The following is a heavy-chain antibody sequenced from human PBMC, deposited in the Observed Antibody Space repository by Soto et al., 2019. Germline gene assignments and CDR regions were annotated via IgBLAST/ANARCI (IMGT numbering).Heavy chain of an antibody. D-gene: IGHD3-10*01. V-gene: IGHV3-74*01. J-gene: IGHJ4*02. Sequence: EVQLVESGGGLVQPGGSLRLSCAASGFTFSSYWMHWVRQAPGKGLVWVSRINSDGSTTSYADSVKGRFTISRDNAKNTLYLEVNSLRAEDTAVYYCARDWLGGSGSYYEDWGQGTLVTVSS. CDR2: INSDGSTT. CDR1: GFTFSSYW. CDR3: ARDWLGGSGSYYED.